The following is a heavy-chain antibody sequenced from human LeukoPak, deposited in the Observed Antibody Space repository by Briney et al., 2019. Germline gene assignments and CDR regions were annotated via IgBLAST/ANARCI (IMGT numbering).Heavy chain of an antibody. CDR1: SFTFTSYA. Sequence: GGSLRLSCAASSFTFTSYAMSWVRQAPGKGLEWVSGISGSGGSTYYADSVTGRFAISRDNSNNTLYLQMNSLRAEDTAVYYCAKLTTSWGQGTLVTVSS. J-gene: IGHJ4*02. CDR3: AKLTTS. D-gene: IGHD4-11*01. V-gene: IGHV3-23*01. CDR2: ISGSGGST.